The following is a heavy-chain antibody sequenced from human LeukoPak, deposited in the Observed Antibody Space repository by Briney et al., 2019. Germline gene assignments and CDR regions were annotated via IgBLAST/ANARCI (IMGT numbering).Heavy chain of an antibody. J-gene: IGHJ3*02. CDR2: INPNSGGT. Sequence: ASVKVSCKASGYTFTGYYMHWVRQAPGQGLEWMGWINPNSGGTNYAQKFHGRVTMTRDTSISTAYMELNTLRSDDTAVYYCARDLDWGMEAFDIWGQGTMVTVSS. D-gene: IGHD3-16*01. CDR3: ARDLDWGMEAFDI. V-gene: IGHV1-2*02. CDR1: GYTFTGYY.